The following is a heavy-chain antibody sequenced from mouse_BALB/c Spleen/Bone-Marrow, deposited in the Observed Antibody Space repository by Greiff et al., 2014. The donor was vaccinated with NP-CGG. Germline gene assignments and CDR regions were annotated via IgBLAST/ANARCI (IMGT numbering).Heavy chain of an antibody. CDR3: ARDYWYFDV. V-gene: IGHV3-2*02. J-gene: IGHJ1*01. Sequence: EVQLQQSGPGLVKPSQSLSPTCTVTGYSITSDYAWNWIRQFPGNKLEWMGYISYSGSTSYNPSLKSRISITRDTSKNQFFLQLNSVTTEDTATYYCARDYWYFDVWGAGTTVTVSS. CDR2: ISYSGST. CDR1: GYSITSDYA.